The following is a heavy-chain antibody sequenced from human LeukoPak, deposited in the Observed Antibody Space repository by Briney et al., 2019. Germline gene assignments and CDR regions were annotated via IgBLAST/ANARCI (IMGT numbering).Heavy chain of an antibody. V-gene: IGHV3-30*03. Sequence: LAGRSLRLSCAASGFTFSSHGIHWIRQAPGKGLEWVAGISSDGRNKHYTDFILGRFTISGDNSNNTLYLQMNSLKVEDTAVYYCVLGRDPYFDYWGRGTLVTVSS. CDR3: VLGRDPYFDY. CDR2: ISSDGRNK. J-gene: IGHJ4*02. CDR1: GFTFSSHG.